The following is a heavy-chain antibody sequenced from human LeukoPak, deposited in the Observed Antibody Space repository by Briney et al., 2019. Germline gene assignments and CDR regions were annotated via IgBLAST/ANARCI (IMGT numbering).Heavy chain of an antibody. Sequence: SETLSLTCTVSGGSISSYYWSWIRQPPGKGLEWIGYIYYSGSTNYNPSLKSRVTISVDTSKNQFSLKLSSVTAADTAVYYCASSLFWYPPADGWGQGTLVTVSS. CDR1: GGSISSYY. V-gene: IGHV4-59*01. CDR2: IYYSGST. D-gene: IGHD6-13*01. J-gene: IGHJ4*02. CDR3: ASSLFWYPPADG.